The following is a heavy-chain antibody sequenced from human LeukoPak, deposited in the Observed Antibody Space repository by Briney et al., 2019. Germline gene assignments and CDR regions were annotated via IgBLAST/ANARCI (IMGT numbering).Heavy chain of an antibody. V-gene: IGHV3-21*01. D-gene: IGHD2-2*01. CDR3: ARESGPAADAFDI. Sequence: GGSRRLSCAASGFTFSSYSMNWVRQAPGKGLEWVSSISSSSSYIYYADSVKGRFTISRDNAKNSLYLQMNSLRAEDTAVYYCARESGPAADAFDIWGQGTMVTVSP. CDR2: ISSSSSYI. CDR1: GFTFSSYS. J-gene: IGHJ3*02.